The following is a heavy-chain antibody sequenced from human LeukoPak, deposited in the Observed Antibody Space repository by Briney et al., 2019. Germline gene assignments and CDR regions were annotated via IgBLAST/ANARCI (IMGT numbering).Heavy chain of an antibody. Sequence: PSETLSLTCTVSGGSISSGSYYWSWIRQPPGKGLEWIGYIYYSGSTNYNPSLKSRVTISVDTSKNQFSLKLSSVTAADTAVYYCARHLPRYYDILTGALNFGLVMDVWGQGTTVTVSS. V-gene: IGHV4-61*01. CDR3: ARHLPRYYDILTGALNFGLVMDV. CDR1: GGSISSGSYY. CDR2: IYYSGST. J-gene: IGHJ6*02. D-gene: IGHD3-9*01.